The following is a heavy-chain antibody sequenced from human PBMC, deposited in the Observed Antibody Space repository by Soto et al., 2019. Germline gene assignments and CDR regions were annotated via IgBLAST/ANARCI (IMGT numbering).Heavy chain of an antibody. CDR1: GYSFTSYW. Sequence: PGESLKISCKGSGYSFTSYWIGWVRQMPGKGLEWMGIIYPGDPDTRYSPSFQGQVTISADKSISTAYLQWSSLRASDTAMYYCARHSRGGSGSYCLAGRGDSAYYYYYGMDVWGQGTTVTVSS. J-gene: IGHJ6*02. V-gene: IGHV5-51*01. CDR3: ARHSRGGSGSYCLAGRGDSAYYYYYGMDV. CDR2: IYPGDPDT. D-gene: IGHD3-10*01.